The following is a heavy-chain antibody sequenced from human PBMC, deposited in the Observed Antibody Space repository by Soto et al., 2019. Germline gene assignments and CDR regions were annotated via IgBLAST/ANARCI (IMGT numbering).Heavy chain of an antibody. D-gene: IGHD3-22*01. Sequence: SVKVSCTASGFTFTSSAMQWVRQARGQRLEWIGWIVVGSGNTNYAQKFQERVTITRDKSISTAYLQWSSLKASDTAMYYCARPDYYDSSGYYGEYFQHWGQGTLVTVSS. CDR2: IVVGSGNT. V-gene: IGHV1-58*02. CDR1: GFTFTSSA. CDR3: ARPDYYDSSGYYGEYFQH. J-gene: IGHJ1*01.